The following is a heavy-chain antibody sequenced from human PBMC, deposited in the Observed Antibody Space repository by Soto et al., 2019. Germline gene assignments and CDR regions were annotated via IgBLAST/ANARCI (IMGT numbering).Heavy chain of an antibody. CDR3: VVYCAKSNYRGYDYFPYGLDV. D-gene: IGHD3-22*01. Sequence: QVQLVQSGAEVKKPGASLKVSCKASGYRFTGYGLHWVRQAPGQGLQWMGWINPKSGATDYAQKFQGRVTMAREMSTNTAYLGLGGLGSDGPADDHAVVYCAKSNYRGYDYFPYGLDVWGQGTTVTVSS. J-gene: IGHJ6*02. V-gene: IGHV1-2*02. CDR2: INPKSGAT. CDR1: GYRFTGYG.